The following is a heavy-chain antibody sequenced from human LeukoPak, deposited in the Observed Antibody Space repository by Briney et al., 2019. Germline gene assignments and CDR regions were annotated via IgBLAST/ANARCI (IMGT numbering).Heavy chain of an antibody. Sequence: GGSLRLSWAASGXTFSTYAVSWVRQAPGKGLDLFSTISDSGGSTYFADSVKGRFTISRDNYKNTLYLQMNSLRVEDTAIYYCAKSRYDFWSGGDYWGQGTLITVSS. CDR1: GXTFSTYA. D-gene: IGHD3-3*01. CDR2: ISDSGGST. V-gene: IGHV3-23*01. CDR3: AKSRYDFWSGGDY. J-gene: IGHJ4*02.